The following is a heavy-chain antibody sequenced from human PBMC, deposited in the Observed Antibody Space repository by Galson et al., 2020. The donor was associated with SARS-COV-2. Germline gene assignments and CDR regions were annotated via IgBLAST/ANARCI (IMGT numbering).Heavy chain of an antibody. CDR1: GYTFTNYD. J-gene: IGHJ5*02. V-gene: IGHV1-8*01. D-gene: IGHD5-18*01. Sequence: ASVQVSCKASGYTFTNYDINWVRPATGQGLEWMGWMNPKRGNTGYVQKFQGRVTMTRDTSINTAYMELSSLRFEDTAVYYCARVWERGFSYGNWFDPWGQGTLVTVSS. CDR3: ARVWERGFSYGNWFDP. CDR2: MNPKRGNT.